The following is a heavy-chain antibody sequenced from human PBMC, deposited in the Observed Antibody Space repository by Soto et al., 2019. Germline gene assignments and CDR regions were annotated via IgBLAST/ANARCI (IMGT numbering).Heavy chain of an antibody. CDR3: ARDHYDGTGYYSDAFDV. V-gene: IGHV3-11*01. D-gene: IGHD3-22*01. J-gene: IGHJ3*01. CDR2: ISGSGTTL. CDR1: AFTFSDYY. Sequence: GGSLRLSCAASAFTFSDYYMSWIRQAPGKGLEWVSYISGSGTTLYYADSVKGRFTISRDNAKNSLYLQMNRLRAEDKAVYYCARDHYDGTGYYSDAFDVWGQGTMVTVSS.